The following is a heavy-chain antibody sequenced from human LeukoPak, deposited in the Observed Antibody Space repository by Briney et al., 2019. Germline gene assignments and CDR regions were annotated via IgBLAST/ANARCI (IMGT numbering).Heavy chain of an antibody. CDR3: ARGSQKQWLVPVGY. D-gene: IGHD6-19*01. Sequence: ASVKVSCKASGYTFTGYYMHWVRQAPGQGVEWMGWINPNSGGTNYAQKFQGRVTMTRDTSISTAYMELSRLRSDDTAVYYCARGSQKQWLVPVGYWGQGTLVTVPS. V-gene: IGHV1-2*02. CDR1: GYTFTGYY. J-gene: IGHJ4*02. CDR2: INPNSGGT.